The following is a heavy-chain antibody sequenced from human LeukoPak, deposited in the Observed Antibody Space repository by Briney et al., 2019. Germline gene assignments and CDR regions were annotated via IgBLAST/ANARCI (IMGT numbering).Heavy chain of an antibody. CDR2: IYSGGST. D-gene: IGHD3-10*01. V-gene: IGHV3-53*01. J-gene: IGHJ4*02. Sequence: GGSLRLSCAASGFTVTSNYMSWVRQAPGKGLEWVSVIYSGGSTYYADSVKGLFTISKDNSKNTLYLQMNSLRAEDTAVYYCARGFPGAQAYFDYWGQGTLVTVSS. CDR1: GFTVTSNY. CDR3: ARGFPGAQAYFDY.